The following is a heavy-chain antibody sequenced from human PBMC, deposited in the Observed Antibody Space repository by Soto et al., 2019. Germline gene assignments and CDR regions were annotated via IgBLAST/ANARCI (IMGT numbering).Heavy chain of an antibody. CDR3: ARDPVHYYGSGSYSHYFDY. V-gene: IGHV3-33*01. D-gene: IGHD3-10*01. Sequence: GGSLRLSCAASGFTFSSYGMHWVRQAPGKGLEWVAVIWYDGSNKYYADSVKGRFTISGDNSKNTLYLQMNSLRAEDTAVYYCARDPVHYYGSGSYSHYFDYWGQGTLVTVSS. J-gene: IGHJ4*02. CDR1: GFTFSSYG. CDR2: IWYDGSNK.